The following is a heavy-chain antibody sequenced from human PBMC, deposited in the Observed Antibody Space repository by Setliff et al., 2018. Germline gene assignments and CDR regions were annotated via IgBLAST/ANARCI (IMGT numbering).Heavy chain of an antibody. J-gene: IGHJ4*02. D-gene: IGHD3-22*01. CDR2: ISTSSSYI. CDR3: ARVYFYDSKQPPDY. Sequence: PGGSLRLSCAASGFTFSSYSMNWVRQAPGKGLEWVPSISTSSSYIYYADSVKGRFAISRDNAKNSLYLQLKSLRAEDMAVYYCARVYFYDSKQPPDYWGQGTLVTVSS. V-gene: IGHV3-21*06. CDR1: GFTFSSYS.